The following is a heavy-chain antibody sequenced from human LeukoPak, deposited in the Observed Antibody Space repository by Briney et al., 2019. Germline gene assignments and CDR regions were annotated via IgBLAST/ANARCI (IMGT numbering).Heavy chain of an antibody. D-gene: IGHD3-22*01. CDR3: ARDKKAPYYDSSGYYNWFDP. CDR1: GYTFTSYG. CDR2: ISAYNGNT. V-gene: IGHV1-18*01. J-gene: IGHJ5*02. Sequence: GASVKVSCKASGYTFTSYGISWVRQAPGQGLEWMGWISAYNGNTNYAQKLQGRVTMTTDTSTSTAYMELRSLRSDDTAVYYCARDKKAPYYDSSGYYNWFDPWGQGTLVTVSS.